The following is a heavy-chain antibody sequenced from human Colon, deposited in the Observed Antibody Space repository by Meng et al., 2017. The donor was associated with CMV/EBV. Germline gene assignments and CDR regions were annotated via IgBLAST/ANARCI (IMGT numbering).Heavy chain of an antibody. CDR2: ISYDESNR. J-gene: IGHJ4*02. CDR1: GFTFNNYA. CDR3: ARDLRAVAVYFFDY. D-gene: IGHD6-19*01. V-gene: IGHV3-30-3*01. Sequence: GSLRLSCVASGFTFNNYAMHWVRQAPGKGLEWVAVISYDESNRYYGDSVKGRFTISRDNSKNTVYLQMNSLRPDDTAVYYCARDLRAVAVYFFDYWGQGALVTVSS.